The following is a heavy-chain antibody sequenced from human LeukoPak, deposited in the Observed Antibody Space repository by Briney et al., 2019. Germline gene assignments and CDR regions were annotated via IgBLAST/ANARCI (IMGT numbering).Heavy chain of an antibody. CDR3: ASDYYGSGSYWD. Sequence: GGSLRLSCAASGFTFSSYSMNWVRQAPGKGLEWVSSISSSTNYIYYADSVKGRFTISRDNANNSLYLQMNSLRAEDTAVYYCASDYYGSGSYWDWGQGTLVTVSS. CDR2: ISSSTNYI. V-gene: IGHV3-21*01. J-gene: IGHJ4*02. CDR1: GFTFSSYS. D-gene: IGHD3-10*01.